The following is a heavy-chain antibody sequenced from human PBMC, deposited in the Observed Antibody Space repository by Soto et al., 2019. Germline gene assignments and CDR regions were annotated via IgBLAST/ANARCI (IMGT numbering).Heavy chain of an antibody. J-gene: IGHJ6*02. Sequence: QVPLVQSGAEVKKPGSSVKVSCKASGGTFSSYAISWVRQAPGQGLEWMGGIIPIFGTANYAQKFQGRVTITADESTSTAYMELSSLRSEDTAVYYCASGFGVVIKGYYYYGMDVWGQGTTVTVSS. CDR3: ASGFGVVIKGYYYYGMDV. D-gene: IGHD3-3*01. CDR1: GGTFSSYA. CDR2: IIPIFGTA. V-gene: IGHV1-69*01.